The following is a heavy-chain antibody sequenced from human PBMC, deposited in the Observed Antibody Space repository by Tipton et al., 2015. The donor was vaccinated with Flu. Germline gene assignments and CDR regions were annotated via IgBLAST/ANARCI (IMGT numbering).Heavy chain of an antibody. Sequence: SLRLSCAASGFTFDDYAMYWVRQAPGKGLEWVSGITWNSGSIDYADSVKGRFTISRDNAKNSLYLQVNSLRPEDTAFYYCAKDKFVGAYSGAFDIWGLGTMVTVSS. CDR1: GFTFDDYA. CDR3: AKDKFVGAYSGAFDI. D-gene: IGHD1-26*01. CDR2: ITWNSGSI. J-gene: IGHJ3*02. V-gene: IGHV3-9*01.